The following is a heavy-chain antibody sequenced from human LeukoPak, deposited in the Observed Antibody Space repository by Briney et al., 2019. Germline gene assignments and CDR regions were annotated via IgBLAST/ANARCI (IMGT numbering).Heavy chain of an antibody. CDR2: ISNGKT. CDR1: GFPFSSHA. V-gene: IGHV3-23*01. Sequence: GGSLRLSCAASGFPFSSHAMSWIRQPPGKGLEWVAAISNGKTYYADSVRGRFAISRDDSTNTVYLHINSLRDEDTALYHCVREAGYCAPVCVKTNWFDPWGQGTLVTVSS. D-gene: IGHD2-15*01. J-gene: IGHJ5*02. CDR3: VREAGYCAPVCVKTNWFDP.